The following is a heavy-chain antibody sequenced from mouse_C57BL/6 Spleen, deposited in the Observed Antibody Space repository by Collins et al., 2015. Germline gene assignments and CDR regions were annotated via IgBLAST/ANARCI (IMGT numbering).Heavy chain of an antibody. CDR2: IDPSDSYT. Sequence: QVQLQQPGAELVRPGTSVKLSCKASGYTFTSYWMHWVKQRPGQGLEWIGVIDPSDSYTNYNQKFKGKATLTVDTSSSTAYMQLSSLTSEDSAVYYCARGTGGYAMDYWGQGTSVTVSS. J-gene: IGHJ4*01. D-gene: IGHD2-14*01. CDR1: GYTFTSYW. CDR3: ARGTGGYAMDY. V-gene: IGHV1-59*01.